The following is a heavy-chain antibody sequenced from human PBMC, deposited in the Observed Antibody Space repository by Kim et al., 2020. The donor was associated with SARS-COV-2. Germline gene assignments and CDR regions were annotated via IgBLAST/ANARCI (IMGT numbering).Heavy chain of an antibody. Sequence: GGSLRLSCAASGFSVSSNYMNWVRQAPGKGLEWVSVVQSGGDTHYADSVRGRFTISRDKSKNTLYLQLNTLREEDTAMYYCARADADPFDSSGYSDAFDV. J-gene: IGHJ3*01. V-gene: IGHV3-53*01. D-gene: IGHD3-22*01. CDR3: ARADADPFDSSGYSDAFDV. CDR1: GFSVSSNY. CDR2: VQSGGDT.